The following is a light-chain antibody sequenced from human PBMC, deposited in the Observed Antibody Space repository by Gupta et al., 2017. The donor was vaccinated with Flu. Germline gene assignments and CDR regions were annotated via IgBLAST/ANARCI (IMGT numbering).Light chain of an antibody. J-gene: IGKJ4*01. CDR1: QSLLHNNGYNY. CDR2: LGS. Sequence: DIVMTQSPLSLPVTPGEPASISCRSSQSLLHNNGYNYLNWYLQKPGHSPQLLIYLGSNRASGVPDRFSGSGSGTDFTLKISRVEAEDVGVYYCRQVLQTPLTFGGGGKVEIK. V-gene: IGKV2-28*01. CDR3: RQVLQTPLT.